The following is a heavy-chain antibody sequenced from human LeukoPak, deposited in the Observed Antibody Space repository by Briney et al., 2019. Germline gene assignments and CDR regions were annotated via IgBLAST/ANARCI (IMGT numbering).Heavy chain of an antibody. CDR1: GYAFIDYA. CDR2: INTDTGNP. J-gene: IGHJ5*02. D-gene: IGHD2-2*01. Sequence: ASVKVSCKASGYAFIDYAINWVRQAPGQGLEWMGWINTDTGNPTYAQGFTGRFVFSLDTSVSTTYLQISSLKAEDTAVYYCARDPGDDFVVPGDPWGQGTLVTVSS. CDR3: ARDPGDDFVVPGDP. V-gene: IGHV7-4-1*02.